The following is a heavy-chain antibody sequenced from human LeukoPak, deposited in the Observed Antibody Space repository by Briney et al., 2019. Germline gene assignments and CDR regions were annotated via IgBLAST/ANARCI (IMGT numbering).Heavy chain of an antibody. CDR1: GCTFTGYY. CDR2: VNPNSGGT. D-gene: IGHD3-22*01. CDR3: ARWDYYDTSAYSGDFDY. J-gene: IGHJ4*02. V-gene: IGHV1-2*02. Sequence: ASVNVSCKTSGCTFTGYYMHWVRQAPGPGLEWMGWVNPNSGGTKYTQTFSGRVTMTRDTAISTVYMELSSQRSEDTNVYSCARWDYYDTSAYSGDFDYWGQGTLVTVSS.